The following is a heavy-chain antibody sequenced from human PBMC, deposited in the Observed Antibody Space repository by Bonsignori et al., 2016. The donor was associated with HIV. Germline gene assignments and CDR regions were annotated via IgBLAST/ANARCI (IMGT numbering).Heavy chain of an antibody. CDR2: IYSGGST. Sequence: WIRQPPGKGLEWVSVIYSGGSTYYADSVKGRFTISRDNSKNTLYLQMNSLRAEDTAVYYCARGFLEWLRSDGYYYYMDVWGKGTTVTVSS. V-gene: IGHV3-53*01. J-gene: IGHJ6*03. CDR3: ARGFLEWLRSDGYYYYMDV. D-gene: IGHD3-3*01.